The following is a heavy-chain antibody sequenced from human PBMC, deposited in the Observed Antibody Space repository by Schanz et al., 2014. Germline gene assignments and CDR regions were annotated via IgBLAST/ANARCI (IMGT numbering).Heavy chain of an antibody. D-gene: IGHD6-13*01. J-gene: IGHJ6*02. CDR3: ARVRRRIATPSAPSFRNYYYYAMDV. CDR2: IWYDENNK. V-gene: IGHV3-33*01. Sequence: QVQLVESGGGVVQFGRSLRLSCVASGFTFSSYGMHWVRQAPGKGLEWVAVIWYDENNKYYADSVKGRFTMSRDNSKNTPYLQMNSLRAEDTSVYFCARVRRRIATPSAPSFRNYYYYAMDVWGQGTTVTVSS. CDR1: GFTFSSYG.